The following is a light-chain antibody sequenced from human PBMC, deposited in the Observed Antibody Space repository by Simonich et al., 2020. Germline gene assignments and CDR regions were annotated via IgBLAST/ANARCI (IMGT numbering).Light chain of an antibody. CDR3: QTWGTGINWV. J-gene: IGLJ3*02. V-gene: IGLV4-69*01. Sequence: QLVLTQSPSASASLGASVKLTCTLSSGHSSYAIAWHQQQPEKGPRNLMKLNSDGSHSKGAGIPDRFSGSSSGAERYLTISSLQSEDEADYYCQTWGTGINWVFGGGTKLTVL. CDR2: LNSDGSH. CDR1: SGHSSYA.